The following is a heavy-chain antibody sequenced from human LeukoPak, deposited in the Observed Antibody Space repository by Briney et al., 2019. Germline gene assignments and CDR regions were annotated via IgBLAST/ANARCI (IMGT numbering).Heavy chain of an antibody. CDR3: AYYSGAFNWFDP. V-gene: IGHV3-30*02. CDR2: IRYDGSNK. Sequence: GGSLRLSCAASGLTFSSYGMHWVRQAPGKGLEWVAFIRYDGSNKYYADSVKGRFTISRDNSKNTLYLQMNSLRAEDTAVYYCAYYSGAFNWFDPWGQGTLVTVSS. D-gene: IGHD3-22*01. J-gene: IGHJ5*02. CDR1: GLTFSSYG.